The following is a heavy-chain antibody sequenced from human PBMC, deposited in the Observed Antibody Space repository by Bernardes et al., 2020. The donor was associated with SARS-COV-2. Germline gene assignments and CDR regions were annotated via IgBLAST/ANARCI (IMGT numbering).Heavy chain of an antibody. V-gene: IGHV3-48*03. J-gene: IGHJ6*02. D-gene: IGHD3-3*01. CDR1: GFTFSSFE. CDR2: ISSGGGTI. Sequence: GGSLRLSCAASGFTFSSFEMNWVRQAPGQGLEWISYISSGGGTIYYADSVKGRFTISRDNAKNSLYLQMNSLRGEDTAVYYCARDQIVDDFWSRYYFGQEQRKNKDDIMDVWGQGTTVTVSS. CDR3: ARDQIVDDFWSRYYFGQEQRKNKDDIMDV.